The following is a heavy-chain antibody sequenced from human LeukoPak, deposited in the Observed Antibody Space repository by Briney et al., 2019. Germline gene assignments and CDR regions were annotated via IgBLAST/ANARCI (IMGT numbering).Heavy chain of an antibody. D-gene: IGHD4-23*01. J-gene: IGHJ4*02. Sequence: ASVKVSCKASGYTYTSYDINWVRQATGQGLEWMGWMNPNSGNTGYAQKFQGRVTMTRNTSISTAYMELSSLRSEDTAVYYCARGESYGGNSPYWGQGTLVTVSS. CDR1: GYTYTSYD. V-gene: IGHV1-8*01. CDR2: MNPNSGNT. CDR3: ARGESYGGNSPY.